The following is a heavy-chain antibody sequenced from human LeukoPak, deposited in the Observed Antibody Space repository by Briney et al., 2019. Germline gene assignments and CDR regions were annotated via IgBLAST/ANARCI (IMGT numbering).Heavy chain of an antibody. CDR1: GFTFSSYG. D-gene: IGHD6-19*01. J-gene: IGHJ1*01. CDR2: IRCDGSNK. V-gene: IGHV3-30*02. CDR3: ASGVAVAEYFQH. Sequence: GGSLRLSCAASGFTFSSYGMHWVRQAPGKGLEWVAFIRCDGSNKYYADSVKGRFTISRDNSKNTLYLQMNSLRAEDTAVYYCASGVAVAEYFQHWGQGTLVTVSS.